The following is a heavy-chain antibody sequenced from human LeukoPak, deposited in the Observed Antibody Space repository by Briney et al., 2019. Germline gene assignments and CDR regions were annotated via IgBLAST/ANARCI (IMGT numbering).Heavy chain of an antibody. CDR1: GFTVSSNY. V-gene: IGHV3-53*01. J-gene: IGHJ4*02. D-gene: IGHD3-22*01. CDR2: IYSGGST. Sequence: GGSLRLSCAASGFTVSSNYMSWVRQAPGKGLEWVSVIYSGGSTYYADSVKGRFTISRDNSKNTLYLQMNSLRAEDTAVYYCARETFYYYDSSGYYGIFDYWGQGTLVTVSS. CDR3: ARETFYYYDSSGYYGIFDY.